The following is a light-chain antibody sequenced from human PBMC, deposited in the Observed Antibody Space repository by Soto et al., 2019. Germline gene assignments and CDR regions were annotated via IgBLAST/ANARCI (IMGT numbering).Light chain of an antibody. CDR2: EGS. V-gene: IGLV2-14*02. CDR1: SSDVGSYNL. J-gene: IGLJ1*01. CDR3: SSFTSSGTRV. Sequence: QSALTQPASVSGSPGQSITISCTGTSSDVGSYNLVSWYQQHPGKAPKLMIYEGSKRPSGVSNRFSGSKSGNTASLTISGLQVEDEADYYCSSFTSSGTRVFGTGTKLTVL.